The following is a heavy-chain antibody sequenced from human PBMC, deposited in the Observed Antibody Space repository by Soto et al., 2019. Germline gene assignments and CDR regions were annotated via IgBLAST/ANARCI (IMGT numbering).Heavy chain of an antibody. CDR2: ISGSGGST. D-gene: IGHD2-15*01. J-gene: IGHJ6*02. CDR3: AKDPAPSRTCCSGGSCYSPHYYYCMDV. CDR1: GFTFSSYA. Sequence: PGGSLRLSCAASGFTFSSYAMSWVRQAPGKGLEWVSAISGSGGSTYYADSVKGRFTISRDNSKNTLYLQMNSLRAEDTAVYYCAKDPAPSRTCCSGGSCYSPHYYYCMDVWGQGTTVTVSS. V-gene: IGHV3-23*01.